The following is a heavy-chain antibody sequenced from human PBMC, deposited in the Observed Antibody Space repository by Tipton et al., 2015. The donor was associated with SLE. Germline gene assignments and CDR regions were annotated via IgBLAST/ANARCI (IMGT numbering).Heavy chain of an antibody. J-gene: IGHJ5*02. Sequence: SLRLSCEASGITFKNYWMHWVRQAPGKGLVWVSRIKSDGTTTNYADSAKGRFTISRDNAKNTLYVQMNSLRAEDTAVYYCVKEGWCKTVGITRCGFDTWGQGTLVTVSS. CDR3: VKEGWCKTVGITRCGFDT. CDR2: IKSDGTTT. CDR1: GITFKNYW. V-gene: IGHV3-74*01. D-gene: IGHD1-26*01.